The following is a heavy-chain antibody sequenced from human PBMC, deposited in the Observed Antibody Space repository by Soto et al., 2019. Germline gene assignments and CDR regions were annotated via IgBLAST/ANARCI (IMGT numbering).Heavy chain of an antibody. D-gene: IGHD3-22*01. CDR3: ARGTFYYDSSGYRHFDY. V-gene: IGHV1-69*01. CDR1: GGTFSTYG. J-gene: IGHJ4*02. Sequence: QVQLVQSGAEVKKGGSSVKVSCKASGGTFSTYGIGWVRQAPGQGLEWMGGFIPMFGSAKYAQKFQGRVTITADESTNTLYMELSSLRSEDTAVYYCARGTFYYDSSGYRHFDYWGQGTLVTVAS. CDR2: FIPMFGSA.